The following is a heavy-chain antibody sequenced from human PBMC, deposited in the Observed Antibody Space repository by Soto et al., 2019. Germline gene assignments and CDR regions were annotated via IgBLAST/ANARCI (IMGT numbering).Heavy chain of an antibody. CDR1: GGSVSSYY. V-gene: IGHV4-59*08. D-gene: IGHD2-21*01. J-gene: IGHJ6*03. CDR3: ARQGLPDYYYYYYMDV. CDR2: IYYTSGST. Sequence: SETLSLTCTVSGGSVSSYYWSWIRQPPGKGLEWIAYIYYTSGSTNYNPSLKSRVTISVDTSKNQFSLKLSSVTAADTAVYYCARQGLPDYYYYYYMDVWGKGTTVTVSS.